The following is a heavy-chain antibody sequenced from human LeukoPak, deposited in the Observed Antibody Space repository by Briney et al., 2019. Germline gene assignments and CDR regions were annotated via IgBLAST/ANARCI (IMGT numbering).Heavy chain of an antibody. CDR1: GFTFSDYY. J-gene: IGHJ4*02. CDR3: AREAVAGDFDY. V-gene: IGHV3-11*04. D-gene: IGHD6-19*01. CDR2: ISSSGSTI. Sequence: GGSLRLSCAVSGFTFSDYYMSWIRQAPGKGLEWVSYISSSGSTIYYADSVKGRFTISRDNAKNSLYLQMNSLRAEDTAVYYCAREAVAGDFDYWGQGTLVTVSS.